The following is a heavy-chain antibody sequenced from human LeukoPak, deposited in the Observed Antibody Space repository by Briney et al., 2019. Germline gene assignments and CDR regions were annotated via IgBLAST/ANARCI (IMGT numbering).Heavy chain of an antibody. J-gene: IGHJ4*02. D-gene: IGHD1-7*01. Sequence: PGGSLRLSCAASGFTFSDYWMTWLRQAPGKGLEWVAHIKQDGSERYYGDSVKGRFTISRDNANNLVYLQMNSLGAGDTAVYYCARGWNYAFLFDYWGQGTLVTVSS. CDR1: GFTFSDYW. V-gene: IGHV3-7*01. CDR2: IKQDGSER. CDR3: ARGWNYAFLFDY.